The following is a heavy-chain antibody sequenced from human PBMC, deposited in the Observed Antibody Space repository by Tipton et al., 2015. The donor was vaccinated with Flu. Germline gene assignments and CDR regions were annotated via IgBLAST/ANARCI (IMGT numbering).Heavy chain of an antibody. CDR2: ISSSGSTI. J-gene: IGHJ4*02. D-gene: IGHD6-13*01. CDR3: ARGGSIKQGYSSPPWGVDY. V-gene: IGHV3-11*01. Sequence: GSLRLSCAASGFTFSDYYMSWIRQAPGKGLEGVSYISSSGSTIYYADSVKGRFTISRDNAKNSLYLQMNSLRAEDTAVYYCARGGSIKQGYSSPPWGVDYWGQGTLVTVSS. CDR1: GFTFSDYY.